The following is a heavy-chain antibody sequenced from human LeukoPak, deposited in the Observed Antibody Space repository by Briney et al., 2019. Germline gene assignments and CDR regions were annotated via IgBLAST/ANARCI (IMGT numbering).Heavy chain of an antibody. Sequence: ASVKVSCKASGYTFTSYGISWVRQALGQGLEWRGWINGYNGNTNYAQKLQGRVTMTTDTSTSTAYMELRSLRSDDPAVYYCARVYNWNLKGPRGGIDYWGQGTLVTVSS. J-gene: IGHJ4*02. CDR1: GYTFTSYG. CDR2: INGYNGNT. D-gene: IGHD1-7*01. V-gene: IGHV1-18*01. CDR3: ARVYNWNLKGPRGGIDY.